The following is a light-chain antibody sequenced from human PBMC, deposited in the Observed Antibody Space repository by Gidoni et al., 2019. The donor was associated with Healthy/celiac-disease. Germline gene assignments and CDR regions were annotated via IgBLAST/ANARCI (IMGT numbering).Light chain of an antibody. V-gene: IGLV1-44*01. Sequence: QSVLTQPPSASGTPGQRVTISCSGSISNIGSKTVNWYQQVPGTAPKLLIYSNNQRPSGVPDRFSGSKSGTSASLAISGLQSEDDADYYCAAWDDSLNGYWVFGGGTKLTVL. CDR2: SNN. CDR3: AAWDDSLNGYWV. CDR1: ISNIGSKT. J-gene: IGLJ3*02.